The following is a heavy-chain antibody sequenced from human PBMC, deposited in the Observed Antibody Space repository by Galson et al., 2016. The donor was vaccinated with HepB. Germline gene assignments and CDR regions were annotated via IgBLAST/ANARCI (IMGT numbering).Heavy chain of an antibody. Sequence: SETLSLTCVVSVGSISSNNWWSWVRQPPGKGLEWIGEIFHNGRANYNPSLKSRVTISVDKSKNQFSLTLNSVTAADTAVYYCARDGDCSGGPCYRNFDYWGQGILVSVSS. J-gene: IGHJ4*02. CDR2: IFHNGRA. D-gene: IGHD2-15*01. CDR3: ARDGDCSGGPCYRNFDY. CDR1: VGSISSNNW. V-gene: IGHV4/OR15-8*01.